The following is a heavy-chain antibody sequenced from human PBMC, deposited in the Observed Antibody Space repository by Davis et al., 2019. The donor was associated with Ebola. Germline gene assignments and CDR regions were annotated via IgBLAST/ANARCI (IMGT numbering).Heavy chain of an antibody. CDR1: GYTFTSYG. Sequence: ASVKVSCKASGYTFTSYGISWVRQAPGQGLEWMGWINPNSGGTNYAQKFQGRVTITADESTSTAYMELSSLRSEDTAVYYCARVIVRRFDPWGQGTLVTVSS. D-gene: IGHD2-21*01. CDR2: INPNSGGT. V-gene: IGHV1-18*01. CDR3: ARVIVRRFDP. J-gene: IGHJ5*02.